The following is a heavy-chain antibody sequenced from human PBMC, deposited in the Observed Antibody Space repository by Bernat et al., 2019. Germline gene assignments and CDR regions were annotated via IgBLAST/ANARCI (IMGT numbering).Heavy chain of an antibody. D-gene: IGHD3-10*01. J-gene: IGHJ5*02. CDR3: ATGGYYNGSGKRGWFDP. Sequence: QVQLVQSGAEVKKPGASVKVSCKVFGYTLTELSMHWVRQPPGKALEWLGGFDPEDGETIYAQKFQGRVTMTKDTSTDTAYMERSSLSSEDTAVYYCATGGYYNGSGKRGWFDPWGQGTLVTVSS. CDR1: GYTLTELS. V-gene: IGHV1-24*01. CDR2: FDPEDGET.